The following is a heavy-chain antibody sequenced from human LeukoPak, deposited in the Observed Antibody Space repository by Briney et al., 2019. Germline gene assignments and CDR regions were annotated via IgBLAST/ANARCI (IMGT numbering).Heavy chain of an antibody. CDR3: ARGRWRIGSSWYGPQYFDY. V-gene: IGHV1-8*01. Sequence: GASVKVSCKASGYTFTSYDINWVRQAAGQGLEWMGWMNPNSGNTVYAQNFQGRVTMTRNTSISTAYMELSSLRSEDTAVYFCARGRWRIGSSWYGPQYFDYWGQGTLVTVSS. J-gene: IGHJ4*02. CDR1: GYTFTSYD. CDR2: MNPNSGNT. D-gene: IGHD6-13*01.